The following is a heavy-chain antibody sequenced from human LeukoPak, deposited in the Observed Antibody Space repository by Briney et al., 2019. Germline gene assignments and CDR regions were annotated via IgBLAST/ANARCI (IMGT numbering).Heavy chain of an antibody. Sequence: ASVKVSCKASGYTFTGYYIHWVRQAPGQGLEWVGWINPTRGGTNYAQKFQGRVTMTRDTSISTAFLELSSPRSDDTAVYYCARASSSPQDNWFDPWGQGTLVTVSS. CDR1: GYTFTGYY. CDR2: INPTRGGT. V-gene: IGHV1-2*02. D-gene: IGHD6-19*01. J-gene: IGHJ5*02. CDR3: ARASSSPQDNWFDP.